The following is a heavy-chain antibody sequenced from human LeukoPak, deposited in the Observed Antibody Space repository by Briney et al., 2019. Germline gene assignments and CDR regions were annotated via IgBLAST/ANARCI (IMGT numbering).Heavy chain of an antibody. Sequence: ASVKVSCKASGYTFTSYAISWVRQAPGQGLEWMGWINSYNGNTNYAQKLQGRVTMTTDTSTSTAYMELRSLRSDDTAVYYCARFYYDSSGYYTDGFDIWGQGTMVTVSS. V-gene: IGHV1-18*01. CDR2: INSYNGNT. J-gene: IGHJ3*02. D-gene: IGHD3-22*01. CDR3: ARFYYDSSGYYTDGFDI. CDR1: GYTFTSYA.